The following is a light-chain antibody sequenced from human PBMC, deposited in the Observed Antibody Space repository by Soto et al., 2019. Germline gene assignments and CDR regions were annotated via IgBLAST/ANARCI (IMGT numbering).Light chain of an antibody. CDR3: QQYDQWWT. V-gene: IGKV3-15*01. CDR1: QSINTK. J-gene: IGKJ1*01. Sequence: EIVMTQSPATLSVSPWEGATFSCRASQSINTKIAWYQLKPGQAPRLLIYDASIRATGIPARFSGSGSGTELSLTINSLQSEDFGVYFCQQYDQWWTFGQGTKVDIK. CDR2: DAS.